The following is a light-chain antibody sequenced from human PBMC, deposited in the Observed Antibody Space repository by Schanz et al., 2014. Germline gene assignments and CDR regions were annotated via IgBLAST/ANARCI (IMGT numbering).Light chain of an antibody. Sequence: QFALTQPPSVSGSPGQSVTISCTGSSSDVGRYNRVSWFQQPPGTAPKLMIYEVSNRPSGVPDRFSGSKSGNTASLTISGLQAEDEADYYCSSYTSSSTFVVFGGGTKVTVL. CDR3: SSYTSSSTFVV. CDR2: EVS. J-gene: IGLJ2*01. V-gene: IGLV2-18*02. CDR1: SSDVGRYNR.